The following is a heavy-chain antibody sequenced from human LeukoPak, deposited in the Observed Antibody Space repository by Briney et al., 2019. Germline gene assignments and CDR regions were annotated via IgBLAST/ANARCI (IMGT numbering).Heavy chain of an antibody. V-gene: IGHV3-9*01. Sequence: SGGSLRLSCAASGFTFDDYAMHWVRQAPGKGLEWVSGISWNSGSIGYADSVKGRFTISRDNAKNSLYLQMNSLRAEDTALYYCAKDMSDGWYYFDYWGQGTLVTVSS. CDR2: ISWNSGSI. D-gene: IGHD6-19*01. CDR1: GFTFDDYA. CDR3: AKDMSDGWYYFDY. J-gene: IGHJ4*02.